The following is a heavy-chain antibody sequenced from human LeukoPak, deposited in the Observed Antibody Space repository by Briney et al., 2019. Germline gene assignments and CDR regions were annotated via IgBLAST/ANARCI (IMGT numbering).Heavy chain of an antibody. Sequence: NSSETLSLTCAVSGGSISGYYWSWIRQSPGKGLEWIGYIYNSGSTNYNPSLKSRVTISVDTSKNQFSLKLSSVTAADTAVYYCARCFADTALDYWGQGTPVTVSS. V-gene: IGHV4-59*01. CDR3: ARCFADTALDY. CDR1: GGSISGYY. J-gene: IGHJ4*02. CDR2: IYNSGST. D-gene: IGHD5-18*01.